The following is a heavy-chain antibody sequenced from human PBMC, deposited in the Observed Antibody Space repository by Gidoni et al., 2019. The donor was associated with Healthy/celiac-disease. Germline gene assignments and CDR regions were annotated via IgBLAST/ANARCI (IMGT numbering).Heavy chain of an antibody. D-gene: IGHD4-17*01. CDR1: GGSISSSSYY. J-gene: IGHJ4*02. Sequence: QLQLQESGPGLVKPSETLALTCTVSGGSISSSSYYWGWIRQPPGKGLEWIGSIYYSGSTYYNPSLKSRVTISVDTSKNQFSLKLSSVTAADTAVYYCARHSMTTVTTSFAYWGQGTLVTVSS. CDR2: IYYSGST. CDR3: ARHSMTTVTTSFAY. V-gene: IGHV4-39*01.